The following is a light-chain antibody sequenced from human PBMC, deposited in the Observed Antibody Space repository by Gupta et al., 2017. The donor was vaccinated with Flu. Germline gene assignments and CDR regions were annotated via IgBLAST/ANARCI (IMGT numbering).Light chain of an antibody. Sequence: CPLFLSPGDSPTLPCSASQRVSSKYLAWYQQKPGQSPRLLIYDASIRATGIPDRFSGRGSGTDFTLTISRLEPEDLAVYYCQQYGRSPFTFGPGTNVDIK. CDR2: DAS. J-gene: IGKJ3*01. V-gene: IGKV3-20*01. CDR3: QQYGRSPFT. CDR1: QRVSSKY.